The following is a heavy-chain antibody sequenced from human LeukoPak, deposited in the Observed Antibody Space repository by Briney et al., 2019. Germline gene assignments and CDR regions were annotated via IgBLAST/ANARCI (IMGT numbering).Heavy chain of an antibody. CDR3: ARDFLLPGIAAAGPGD. CDR2: ISSSGSTI. Sequence: PGGSLRLSCAASGFTFSDYYMSWIRQAPGKGLEWVSYISSSGSTIYYADSVKGRFTISRDNAKNSLYLQMNSLRAEDTAVYYCARDFLLPGIAAAGPGDWGQGTLVTVSS. V-gene: IGHV3-11*04. J-gene: IGHJ4*02. D-gene: IGHD6-13*01. CDR1: GFTFSDYY.